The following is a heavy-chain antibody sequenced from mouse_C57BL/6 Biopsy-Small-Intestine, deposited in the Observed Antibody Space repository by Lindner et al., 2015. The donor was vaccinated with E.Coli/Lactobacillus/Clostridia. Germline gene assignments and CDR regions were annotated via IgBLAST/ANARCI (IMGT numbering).Heavy chain of an antibody. V-gene: IGHV1-54*01. Sequence: VQLQESGAELVRPGTSVKVSCKASGYAFTNYLIEWVKQRPGQGLEWIGVINPGSGGTNYNEKFKGKATLTADKSSGTAYMQLSSLTSEDSAVYFCARNYYGKRGFDYWGQGTTLTVSS. CDR3: ARNYYGKRGFDY. CDR1: GYAFTNYL. CDR2: INPGSGGT. J-gene: IGHJ2*01. D-gene: IGHD1-1*01.